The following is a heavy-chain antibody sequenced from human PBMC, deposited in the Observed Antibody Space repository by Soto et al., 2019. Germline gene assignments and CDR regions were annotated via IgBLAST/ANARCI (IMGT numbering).Heavy chain of an antibody. J-gene: IGHJ1*01. V-gene: IGHV1-3*01. CDR1: GYTFTSHA. CDR2: IDAGNGNT. Sequence: QVQLVQSGAEVKQPGASVKVSCKTSGYTFTSHAMHWVRQAPGQGLEWMGWIDAGNGNTRYSQKFQARLTITRDTSASTAYMELSSLRPEDTALYSCAPGIEISEGGYFQHWGQGTLVTVSS. CDR3: APGIEISEGGYFQH. D-gene: IGHD1-26*01.